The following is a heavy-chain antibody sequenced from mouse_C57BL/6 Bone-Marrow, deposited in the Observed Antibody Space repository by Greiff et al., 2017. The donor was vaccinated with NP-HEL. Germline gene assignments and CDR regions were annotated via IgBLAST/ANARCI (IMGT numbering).Heavy chain of an antibody. J-gene: IGHJ4*01. CDR3: ARPDYYGSSHYYAMDY. Sequence: VKLMESGAELVKPGASVKMSCKASGYTFTSYWITWVKQRPGQGLEWIGDIYPGSGSTNYNEKFKSKATLTVDTSSSTAYMQLSSLTSEDSAVYYCARPDYYGSSHYYAMDYWGQGTSVTVSS. D-gene: IGHD1-1*01. CDR2: IYPGSGST. V-gene: IGHV1-55*01. CDR1: GYTFTSYW.